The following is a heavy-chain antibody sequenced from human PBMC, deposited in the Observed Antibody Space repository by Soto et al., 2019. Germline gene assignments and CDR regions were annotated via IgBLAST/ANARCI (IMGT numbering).Heavy chain of an antibody. CDR2: IYYSGST. CDR1: GGSISSYY. V-gene: IGHV4-59*01. J-gene: IGHJ4*02. D-gene: IGHD3-22*01. CDR3: ARDAFDSSGYYYADRYFDY. Sequence: PSETLSLTCTVSGGSISSYYWSWIRQPPGKGLEWIGYIYYSGSTNYNPSLKSRVTISVDTSKNQFSLKLSSVTAADTAVYYCARDAFDSSGYYYADRYFDYWGQGTLVTVSS.